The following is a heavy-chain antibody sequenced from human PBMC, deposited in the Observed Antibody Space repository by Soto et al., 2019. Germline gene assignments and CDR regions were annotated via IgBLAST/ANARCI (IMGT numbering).Heavy chain of an antibody. CDR1: GDSVSSDITS. D-gene: IGHD3-10*01. CDR3: ARGNALDV. Sequence: QGQLQQSGPGLVKPSQTLSLTCAISGDSVSSDITSWNWIRQSPSRGLEWLGRTYYRSKWFHDYAASVKSRITMNPDTSKNQGSLELNSMTPEDTAVYYCARGNALDVWGQGTVVTVSS. CDR2: TYYRSKWFH. V-gene: IGHV6-1*01. J-gene: IGHJ3*01.